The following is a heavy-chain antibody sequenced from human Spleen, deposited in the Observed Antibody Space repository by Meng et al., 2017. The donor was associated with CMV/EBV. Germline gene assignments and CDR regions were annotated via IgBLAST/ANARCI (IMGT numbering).Heavy chain of an antibody. J-gene: IGHJ5*02. CDR1: GGSISSSSYY. D-gene: IGHD1-7*01. CDR2: IYYSGST. Sequence: SETLSLTCTVSGGSISSSSYYWGWIRQPPGKGLEWIGSIYYSGSTYYNPSLKSRVTISVDTSKNQFSLKLSSVTAADTAVYYCARGHGNMNYPMYWFDPWGQGTLVTVSS. V-gene: IGHV4-39*07. CDR3: ARGHGNMNYPMYWFDP.